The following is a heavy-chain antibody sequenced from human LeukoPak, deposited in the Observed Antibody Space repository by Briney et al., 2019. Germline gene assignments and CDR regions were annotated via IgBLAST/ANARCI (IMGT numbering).Heavy chain of an antibody. CDR3: AKGITSPSTGRDFGY. CDR2: ISGSGDGP. J-gene: IGHJ4*02. D-gene: IGHD2-2*01. Sequence: GGSLRLSCAASGFTFNNYAMSWVRQAPGKGLEWVSTISGSGDGPYYADSVKGRFSISRDNSKNTLYLQMNNLRAEDTAVFYCAKGITSPSTGRDFGYWGQGTLVTVSS. V-gene: IGHV3-23*01. CDR1: GFTFNNYA.